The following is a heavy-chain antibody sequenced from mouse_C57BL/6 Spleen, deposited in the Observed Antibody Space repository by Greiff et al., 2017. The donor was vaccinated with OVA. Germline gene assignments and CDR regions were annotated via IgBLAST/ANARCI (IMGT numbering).Heavy chain of an antibody. D-gene: IGHD2-3*01. CDR3: ARLGWLLYAMDY. J-gene: IGHJ4*01. CDR2: INPSNGGT. Sequence: QVQLQQRGTELVKPGASVKLSCKASGYTFTSYWMHWVKQRPGQGLEWIGNINPSNGGTNYNEKFKSKATLTVDKSSSTAYMQLSSLTSEDSAVYYCARLGWLLYAMDYWGQGTSVTVSS. CDR1: GYTFTSYW. V-gene: IGHV1-53*01.